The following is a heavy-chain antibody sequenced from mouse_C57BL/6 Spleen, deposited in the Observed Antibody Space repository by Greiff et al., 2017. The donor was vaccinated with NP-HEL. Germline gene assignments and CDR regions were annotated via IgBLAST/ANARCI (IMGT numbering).Heavy chain of an antibody. CDR2: IDPSDSET. CDR1: GYTFTSYW. J-gene: IGHJ2*01. V-gene: IGHV1-52*01. Sequence: QVQLQQPGAELMRPGSSVKLSCKASGYTFTSYWMHWVKQRPIQGLEWIGNIDPSDSETHYNQQFKDKATLTVDQSSSTAYMQLSSLTSEDAAVYYCARGGLYYGNYGDYWGQGTTLTVSS. D-gene: IGHD2-1*01. CDR3: ARGGLYYGNYGDY.